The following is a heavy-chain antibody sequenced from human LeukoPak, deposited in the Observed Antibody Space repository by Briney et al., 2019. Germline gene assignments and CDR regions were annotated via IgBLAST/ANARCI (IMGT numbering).Heavy chain of an antibody. Sequence: GGSLRLSCAASGFTFSLYTMNWVRQAPGKGLEWVSSISSNGNYIHYADSMKGRFTISRDNAKTSVYLEMNSLRAEDTGLYFCVRDDCSSSSCPFDFWGQGVLLTVSS. CDR1: GFTFSLYT. J-gene: IGHJ4*02. D-gene: IGHD2-2*01. CDR3: VRDDCSSSSCPFDF. CDR2: ISSNGNYI. V-gene: IGHV3-21*01.